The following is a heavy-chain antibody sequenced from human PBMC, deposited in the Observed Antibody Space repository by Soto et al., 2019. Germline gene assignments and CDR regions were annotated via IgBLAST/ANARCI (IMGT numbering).Heavy chain of an antibody. Sequence: QLQLQESGPGLVKPSETLSLTCTVSGGSISSSSYYWGWIRQPPGKGLEWIGSIYYSGSTYYNPSLKSRVTISVDTSKNQFSLKLSSVTAADTAVYYCARAPEMATITFFDYWGQGTLVTVSS. CDR3: ARAPEMATITFFDY. D-gene: IGHD5-12*01. J-gene: IGHJ4*02. CDR1: GGSISSSSYY. CDR2: IYYSGST. V-gene: IGHV4-39*01.